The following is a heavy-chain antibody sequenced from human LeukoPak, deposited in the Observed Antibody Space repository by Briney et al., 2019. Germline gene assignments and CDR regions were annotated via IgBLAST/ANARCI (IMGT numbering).Heavy chain of an antibody. CDR3: ARGGPITMVRGVISHHFDY. CDR2: INPSGGST. J-gene: IGHJ4*02. CDR1: GYTFTGYS. D-gene: IGHD3-10*01. V-gene: IGHV1-46*01. Sequence: ASVKVSCKASGYTFTGYSVHWVRQAPGQGLEWMGIINPSGGSTSYAQKFQGRVTMTRDTSTSTVYMELSSLRSEDTAVYYCARGGPITMVRGVISHHFDYWGQGTLVTVSS.